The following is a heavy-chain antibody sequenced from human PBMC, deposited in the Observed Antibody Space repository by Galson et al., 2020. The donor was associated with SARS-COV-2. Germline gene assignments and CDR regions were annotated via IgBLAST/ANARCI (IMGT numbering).Heavy chain of an antibody. Sequence: SVKVSCKASGGTFSSYAISWVRQAPGQGLEWMGGIIPIFGTANYAQKFQGRVTITADESTSTAYMELSSLRSEDTAVYYCARDRTLDYYGSGTSGMDVWRQGTTVTVSS. D-gene: IGHD3-10*01. CDR3: ARDRTLDYYGSGTSGMDV. J-gene: IGHJ6*02. CDR1: GGTFSSYA. V-gene: IGHV1-69*13. CDR2: IIPIFGTA.